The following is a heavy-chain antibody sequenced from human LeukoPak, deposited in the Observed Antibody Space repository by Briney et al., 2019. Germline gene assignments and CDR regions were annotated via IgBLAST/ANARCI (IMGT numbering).Heavy chain of an antibody. J-gene: IGHJ4*02. CDR3: AKDRDIVVVPADFDY. Sequence: GGSLRLSCAASGFTFSSYAMSWVRQAPGKGREWVSAISGSGGSTYYADSVKGRFTISRDNSKNTLYLQMNSLRAEDTAVYYCAKDRDIVVVPADFDYWGQGTLVTVSS. CDR2: ISGSGGST. CDR1: GFTFSSYA. V-gene: IGHV3-23*01. D-gene: IGHD2-2*01.